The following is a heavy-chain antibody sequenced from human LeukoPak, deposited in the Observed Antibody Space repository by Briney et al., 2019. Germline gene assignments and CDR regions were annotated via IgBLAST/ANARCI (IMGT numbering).Heavy chain of an antibody. CDR1: GFTFDDYG. CDR2: INWNGGST. J-gene: IGHJ4*02. CDR3: ATDGLGASGGIDF. Sequence: GGSLRLSCAASGFTFDDYGMSWVHQAPGKGLEWVSGINWNGGSTGYADSVKGRFTISRDNAKNSLYLQMNSLRAEDTAVYYCATDGLGASGGIDFWGQGTLVTVSS. V-gene: IGHV3-20*04. D-gene: IGHD1-26*01.